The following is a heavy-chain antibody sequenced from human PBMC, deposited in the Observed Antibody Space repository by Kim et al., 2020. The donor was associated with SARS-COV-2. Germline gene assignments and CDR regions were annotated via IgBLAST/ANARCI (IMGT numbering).Heavy chain of an antibody. J-gene: IGHJ6*02. Sequence: ASVKVSCKASGYTFTSYYMHWVRQAPGQRLEWMGLINPSGGSTSYAQKFQGRVTMTRDTSTSTVYMELSSLRSEDTAVYYCARDGATAMVKDLGYYYYGMDVWGQGTTVTVSS. V-gene: IGHV1-46*01. D-gene: IGHD5-18*01. CDR2: INPSGGST. CDR1: GYTFTSYY. CDR3: ARDGATAMVKDLGYYYYGMDV.